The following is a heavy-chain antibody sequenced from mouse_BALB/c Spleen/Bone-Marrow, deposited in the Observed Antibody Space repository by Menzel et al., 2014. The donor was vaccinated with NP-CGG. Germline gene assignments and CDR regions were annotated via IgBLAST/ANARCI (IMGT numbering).Heavy chain of an antibody. D-gene: IGHD2-1*01. V-gene: IGHV5-6-3*01. J-gene: IGHJ2*01. Sequence: VQLVESGGGLVQPGGSLKLSCAASGFTFSNYGMSWVRQTPDKRLELVATINSNGGSTYYPDSVKGRFTISRDTAKNTLYLQMSRLKSEETAMYYCVRGNYGNYVDYFDFWGQGTTLTVSS. CDR1: GFTFSNYG. CDR2: INSNGGST. CDR3: VRGNYGNYVDYFDF.